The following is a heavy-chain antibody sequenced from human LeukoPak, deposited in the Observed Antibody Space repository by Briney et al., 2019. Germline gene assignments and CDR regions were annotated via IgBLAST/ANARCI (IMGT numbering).Heavy chain of an antibody. V-gene: IGHV3-7*01. D-gene: IGHD3-22*01. Sequence: GGSLRLSCAASGFTLSSYAMSWVRQAPGKGLEWVANIKQDGSEKYYVDSVKGRFTISRDNAKNSLYLQMNSLRAEDTAVYYCAIPMYYYDSSGYYSFDYWGQGTLVTVSS. CDR1: GFTLSSYA. CDR3: AIPMYYYDSSGYYSFDY. CDR2: IKQDGSEK. J-gene: IGHJ4*02.